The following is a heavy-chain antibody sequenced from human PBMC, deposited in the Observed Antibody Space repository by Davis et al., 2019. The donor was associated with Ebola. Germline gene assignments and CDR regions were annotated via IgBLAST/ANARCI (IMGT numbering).Heavy chain of an antibody. D-gene: IGHD3-3*01. CDR2: INPNSGGT. CDR3: ARAMYYDFWSGYYNYMDV. CDR1: GYTFTGYY. J-gene: IGHJ6*03. Sequence: ASVKVSCKASGYTFTGYYMHWVRQAPGQGLEWMGWINPNSGGTNYAQKFQGRVTMTTDTSTSTAYMELRSLRSDDTAVYYCARAMYYDFWSGYYNYMDVWGKGTTVTVSS. V-gene: IGHV1-2*02.